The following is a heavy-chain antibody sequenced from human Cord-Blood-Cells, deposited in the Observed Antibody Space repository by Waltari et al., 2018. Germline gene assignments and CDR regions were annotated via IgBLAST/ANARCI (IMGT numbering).Heavy chain of an antibody. CDR1: GYSFTSYW. CDR2: IYPDDSDT. Sequence: EVQLVQSGAEVKKPGESLKISCKGSGYSFTSYWIGWVRQMPGKGLEWMGIIYPDDSDTRYSPSFQGHGNISADKPISTAYRQWSLLKASEAAMYYWARHEGIAAAGADYWGQGTLVTVSS. D-gene: IGHD6-13*01. J-gene: IGHJ4*02. CDR3: ARHEGIAAAGADY. V-gene: IGHV5-51*01.